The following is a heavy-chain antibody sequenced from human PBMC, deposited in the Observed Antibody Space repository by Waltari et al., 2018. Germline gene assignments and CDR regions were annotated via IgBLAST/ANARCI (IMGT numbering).Heavy chain of an antibody. CDR3: ARGSAYYVRVWDL. J-gene: IGHJ4*02. CDR2: INYDGRAQ. Sequence: LVESGGDLVRPGGSLRLSCAASGFNLRSYWMSWVRQAPGKGLEWVANINYDGRAQWYEDSVSGRLTVSRDNAKNSLYLEMNNVRVDDTAVYYCARGSAYYVRVWDLWGPGTLVTVSS. CDR1: GFNLRSYW. V-gene: IGHV3-7*03. D-gene: IGHD3-16*01.